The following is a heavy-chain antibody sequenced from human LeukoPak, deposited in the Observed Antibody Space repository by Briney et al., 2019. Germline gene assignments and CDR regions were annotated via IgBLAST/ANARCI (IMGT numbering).Heavy chain of an antibody. CDR3: ARNGYYDFWSGYIHPRNYYYMDV. V-gene: IGHV1-69*13. Sequence: SVKVSCKASRYTFTSYDINWVRQATGQGLEWMGGIIPIFGTANYAQKFQGRVTITADESTSTAYMELSSLRSEDTAVYYCARNGYYDFWSGYIHPRNYYYMDVWGKGTTVTVSS. J-gene: IGHJ6*03. CDR1: RYTFTSYD. CDR2: IIPIFGTA. D-gene: IGHD3-3*01.